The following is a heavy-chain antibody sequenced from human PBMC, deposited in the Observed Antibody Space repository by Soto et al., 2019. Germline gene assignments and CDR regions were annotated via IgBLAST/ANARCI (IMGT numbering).Heavy chain of an antibody. CDR2: INPSSGGT. D-gene: IGHD1-7*01. J-gene: IGHJ6*02. V-gene: IGHV1-2*02. Sequence: ASVKVSCKASGYTFTDYYMHWVRQAPGQGLEWMRWINPSSGGTNYAQKFQGRVTMTRDTSISTAYMELSRLRSDDTAVYYCARKLELRGSYYYYYDMDVWGQGTTVTVSS. CDR1: GYTFTDYY. CDR3: ARKLELRGSYYYYYDMDV.